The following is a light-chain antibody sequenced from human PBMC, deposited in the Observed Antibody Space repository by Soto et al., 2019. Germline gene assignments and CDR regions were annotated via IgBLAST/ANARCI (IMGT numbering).Light chain of an antibody. CDR3: QQRRIWLT. CDR1: QRVSNF. V-gene: IGKV3-11*01. CDR2: DAS. Sequence: PGERATLSCRASQRVSNFLAWYQQKPGQAPRLLIRDASTRAAGIPARCSGSGSGTDFTLTINSLEPEDVALYYCQQRRIWLTFGGGTKVEIE. J-gene: IGKJ4*01.